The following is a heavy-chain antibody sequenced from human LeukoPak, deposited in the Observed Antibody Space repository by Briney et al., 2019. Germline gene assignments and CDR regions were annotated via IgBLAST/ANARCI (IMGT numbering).Heavy chain of an antibody. J-gene: IGHJ3*02. CDR1: GGSISSSSYY. V-gene: IGHV4-39*07. D-gene: IGHD6-13*01. CDR2: IYYSGST. Sequence: SETLSLTCTVSGGSISSSSYYWGWIRQPPGKGLEWIGSIYYSGSTYYNPSLKSRVTISVDTSKNQFSLKLSSVTAADTAVYYCATGVAAAGGAFDIWGQGTMVTVSS. CDR3: ATGVAAAGGAFDI.